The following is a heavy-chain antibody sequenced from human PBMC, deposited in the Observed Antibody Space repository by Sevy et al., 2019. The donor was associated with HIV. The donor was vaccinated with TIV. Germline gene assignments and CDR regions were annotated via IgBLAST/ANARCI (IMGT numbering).Heavy chain of an antibody. CDR1: GFTFSDYY. Sequence: GGSLRLSCAASGFTFSDYYMSWIRQAPGKGLEWVSYISSSGSTIYYADSVKGRFTISRDNAKNSLYLQMNSLRAEDTVVYYCARVGASSSVYYGMDVWGQGTTVTVSS. V-gene: IGHV3-11*01. CDR2: ISSSGSTI. CDR3: ARVGASSSVYYGMDV. J-gene: IGHJ6*02. D-gene: IGHD6-6*01.